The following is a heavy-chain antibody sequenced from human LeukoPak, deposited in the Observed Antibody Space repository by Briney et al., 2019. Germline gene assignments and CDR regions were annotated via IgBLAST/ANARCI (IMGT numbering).Heavy chain of an antibody. Sequence: PSETLSLTCTVSGDSISSSSYYWGWIRQPPGKGLGWIGSFSYSGSTYYNPSLKSRVTISVDTSKNQFSLKLSSVTAADTAVYYCARLQNDILTGYYESYWGQGTLVTVSS. CDR1: GDSISSSSYY. V-gene: IGHV4-39*01. J-gene: IGHJ4*02. CDR2: FSYSGST. D-gene: IGHD3-9*01. CDR3: ARLQNDILTGYYESY.